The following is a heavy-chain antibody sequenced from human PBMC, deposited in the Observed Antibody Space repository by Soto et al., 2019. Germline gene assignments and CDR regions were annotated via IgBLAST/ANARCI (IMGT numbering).Heavy chain of an antibody. D-gene: IGHD6-13*01. Sequence: QLVESGGGLVKPGGSLRLSCAASGITFSGYNMNCVRQAPGNGLEWVSSISSSGTYIHHADSVKGRFTIYRDNAKNSLYLQMDSLRAEDTAVYYCARDRPSRDSFYYGLDVWGQGTKVTVS. CDR2: ISSSGTYI. CDR1: GITFSGYN. CDR3: ARDRPSRDSFYYGLDV. J-gene: IGHJ6*02. V-gene: IGHV3-21*06.